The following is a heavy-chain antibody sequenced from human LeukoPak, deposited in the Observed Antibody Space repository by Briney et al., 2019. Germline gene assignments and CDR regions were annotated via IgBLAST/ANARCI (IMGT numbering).Heavy chain of an antibody. V-gene: IGHV3-48*01. CDR2: ISSSSSTI. CDR3: ARDYAVGGYRRKYYFDY. CDR1: GFTFSSYS. J-gene: IGHJ4*02. D-gene: IGHD3-22*01. Sequence: PGGSLRLSCAASGFTFSSYSMNWVRQAPGKGLEWVSYISSSSSTIYYADSVKGRFTISRDNAKNSLYLQMNSLRAEDTAVYYCARDYAVGGYRRKYYFDYWGQGTLVTVSS.